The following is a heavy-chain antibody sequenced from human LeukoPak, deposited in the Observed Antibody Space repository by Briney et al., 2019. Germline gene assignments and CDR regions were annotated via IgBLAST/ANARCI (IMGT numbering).Heavy chain of an antibody. D-gene: IGHD3-10*01. Sequence: ASVKVSCKASGYTFTGYYMHWVRQAPGQGLEWMGWINPNSGGTNYAQKFQGRVTMTRDTSISTAYMELSRLRSDDTAVYYCARDHMLRFGELRGVFDIWGQGTMVTVSS. CDR3: ARDHMLRFGELRGVFDI. J-gene: IGHJ3*02. CDR1: GYTFTGYY. CDR2: INPNSGGT. V-gene: IGHV1-2*02.